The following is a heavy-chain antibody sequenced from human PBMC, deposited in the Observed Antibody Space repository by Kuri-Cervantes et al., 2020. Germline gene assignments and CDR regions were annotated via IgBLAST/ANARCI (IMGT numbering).Heavy chain of an antibody. Sequence: SETLSLTCTVSGGSISSYYWSWIRQPAGKGLEWIGRIYTSGSTSYNPSLKSRVTISVDTSKNQFSLKLSSVTAADTAVYYCARDGQWLVRRYNFYMDVWGKGTTVTVSS. V-gene: IGHV4-4*07. CDR3: ARDGQWLVRRYNFYMDV. J-gene: IGHJ6*03. CDR2: IYTSGST. D-gene: IGHD6-19*01. CDR1: GGSISSYY.